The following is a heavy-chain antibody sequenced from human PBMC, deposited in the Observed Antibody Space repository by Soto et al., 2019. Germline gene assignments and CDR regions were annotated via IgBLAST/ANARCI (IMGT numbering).Heavy chain of an antibody. CDR1: GGSISSSTW. CDR3: TRDPHCSSTDCPRDY. D-gene: IGHD2-2*01. CDR2: ISHTKNT. V-gene: IGHV4-4*02. J-gene: IGHJ4*02. Sequence: QVQLQESGPGLVKPSGTLSLTCAVSGGSISSSTWWSWVRQPPGKGLEWIGEISHTKNTNYNPSLLGRVTMSVDKSKNQFSLKLSSVTAEDTAVYYCTRDPHCSSTDCPRDYWGRGTLVTVSS.